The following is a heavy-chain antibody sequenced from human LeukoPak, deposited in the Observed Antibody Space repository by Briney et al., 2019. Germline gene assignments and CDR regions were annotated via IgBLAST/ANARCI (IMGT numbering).Heavy chain of an antibody. CDR3: ARGPLEPYIDY. J-gene: IGHJ4*02. CDR2: INHSGST. Sequence: SETLSLTCAVYGGSFSGYYWSWIRQPPGKGLEWIGEINHSGSTNYNPSFKSRVTISVDTSKNQFSLKLSSVTAADTAVYYCARGPLEPYIDYWGQGTLVTVSS. V-gene: IGHV4-34*01. D-gene: IGHD1-1*01. CDR1: GGSFSGYY.